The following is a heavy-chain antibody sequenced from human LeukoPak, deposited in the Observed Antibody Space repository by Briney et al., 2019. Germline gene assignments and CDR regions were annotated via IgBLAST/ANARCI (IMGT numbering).Heavy chain of an antibody. J-gene: IGHJ3*02. CDR1: GVSISSYY. Sequence: ASETLSLTCTVSGVSISSYYWSWIRQHPGKGLEWIGYIYYSGSTYYNPSLKSRVTISVDTSKNQFSLKLSSVTAADTAVYYCARGLVYYDSSGYSSDAFDIWGQGTMVTVSS. D-gene: IGHD3-22*01. CDR3: ARGLVYYDSSGYSSDAFDI. CDR2: IYYSGST. V-gene: IGHV4-59*12.